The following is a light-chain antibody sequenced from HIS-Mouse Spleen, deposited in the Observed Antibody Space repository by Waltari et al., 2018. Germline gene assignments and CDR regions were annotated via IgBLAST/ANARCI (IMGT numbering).Light chain of an antibody. V-gene: IGLV2-23*01. CDR1: SSDVGSYNL. Sequence: QSALTQPASASGSPGQSITISCTATSSDVGSYNLVSWYQQHPGKAPKLMIYEGSKRPSGVSNRFSGSKSGNTASLTISGLQAEDEADYYCCSYAGSSTWVFGGGTKLTVL. CDR3: CSYAGSSTWV. CDR2: EGS. J-gene: IGLJ3*02.